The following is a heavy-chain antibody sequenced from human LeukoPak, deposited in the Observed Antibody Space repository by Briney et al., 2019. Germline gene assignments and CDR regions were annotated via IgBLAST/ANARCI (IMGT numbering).Heavy chain of an antibody. CDR3: AKPIAARPGYYYYGMDV. J-gene: IGHJ6*02. Sequence: GGSLRLSCAASGFTFSSYSMNWVRQAPGKGLEWVSSISSSSSYIYYADSVKGRFTISRDNAKNSLYLQMNSLRAEDTAVYYCAKPIAARPGYYYYGMDVWGQGTTVTVSS. V-gene: IGHV3-21*01. D-gene: IGHD6-6*01. CDR1: GFTFSSYS. CDR2: ISSSSSYI.